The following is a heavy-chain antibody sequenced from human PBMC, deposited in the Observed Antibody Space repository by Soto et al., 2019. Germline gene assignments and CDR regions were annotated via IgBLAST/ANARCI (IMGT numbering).Heavy chain of an antibody. Sequence: GASVKVSCRASGYTFTSYAMHWVRQAPGQRLEWMGWINAGNGNTKYSQKFQGRVTITRDTSASTAYMELSSLRSEDTAVYYCAMSEYSYGSYDYSGQGTLLTVSS. J-gene: IGHJ4*02. D-gene: IGHD5-18*01. CDR1: GYTFTSYA. CDR3: AMSEYSYGSYDY. V-gene: IGHV1-3*01. CDR2: INAGNGNT.